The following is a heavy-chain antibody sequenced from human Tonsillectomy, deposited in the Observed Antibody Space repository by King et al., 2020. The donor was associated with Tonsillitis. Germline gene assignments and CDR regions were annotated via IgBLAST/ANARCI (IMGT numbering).Heavy chain of an antibody. CDR1: GYTFTSYD. CDR3: ARVSDSSGYYYFDY. J-gene: IGHJ4*02. V-gene: IGHV1-8*01. D-gene: IGHD3-22*01. CDR2: MNPNSGNT. Sequence: QLVQSGAEVKKPGASVKVFCKASGYTFTSYDINWVRQATGQGLEWMGWMNPNSGNTGYAQKFQGRVTMTRNTSISTAYMELSSLRSEDTAVYYCARVSDSSGYYYFDYWGQGTLVTVSS.